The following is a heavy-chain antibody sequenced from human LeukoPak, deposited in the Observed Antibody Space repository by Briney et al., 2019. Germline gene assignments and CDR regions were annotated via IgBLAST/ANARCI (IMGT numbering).Heavy chain of an antibody. Sequence: ASVNVSCKASGYSFTGYYMHWVRQAPGQGLEWMGWINPKSGGTNYSQRSQGRVTMTRDTSISTAYMEPSRLSSDDTAVYYCATVGPEQQLADWGQGTLVSVSS. CDR3: ATVGPEQQLAD. CDR1: GYSFTGYY. D-gene: IGHD6-13*01. CDR2: INPKSGGT. J-gene: IGHJ4*02. V-gene: IGHV1-2*02.